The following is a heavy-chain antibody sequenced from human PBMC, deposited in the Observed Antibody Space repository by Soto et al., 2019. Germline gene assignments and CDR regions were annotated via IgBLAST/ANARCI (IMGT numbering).Heavy chain of an antibody. V-gene: IGHV4-4*02. Sequence: QVQLQESGPGLVKPSGTLSLTCAVSGGSISSSHWWTWVRQSPGKGLEYIGEISHSGTSNSNPSLKSRVTLSVDRSKNHFSLTLTGVTAADTAVYYCARVVLSITRGAFDAWGQGTPVIVSS. CDR1: GGSISSSHW. D-gene: IGHD1-20*01. J-gene: IGHJ3*01. CDR2: ISHSGTS. CDR3: ARVVLSITRGAFDA.